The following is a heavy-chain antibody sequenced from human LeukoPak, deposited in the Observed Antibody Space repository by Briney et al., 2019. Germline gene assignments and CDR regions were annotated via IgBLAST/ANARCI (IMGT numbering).Heavy chain of an antibody. CDR2: TYYRSKWYN. Sequence: SQTLSLTCAISGDSVSSNSAAWNWIRESPSRGLEWLGRTYYRSKWYNDYAVSVKSRIAINPDTSKNQFSLQLNSVTPEDTAVYYCASSDNSGHLLAYWGQGTLVTVSS. D-gene: IGHD3-22*01. J-gene: IGHJ4*02. CDR3: ASSDNSGHLLAY. V-gene: IGHV6-1*01. CDR1: GDSVSSNSAA.